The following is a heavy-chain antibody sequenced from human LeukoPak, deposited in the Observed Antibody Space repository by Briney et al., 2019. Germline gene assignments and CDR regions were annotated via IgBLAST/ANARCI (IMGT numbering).Heavy chain of an antibody. D-gene: IGHD2-8*01. CDR3: ARAPNPDFFDD. V-gene: IGHV4-59*01. CDR1: DGSINSYY. J-gene: IGHJ4*02. CDR2: IYYSGST. Sequence: SETLSLTCSVSDGSINSYYWNWIRRPPGKGLEWIGYIYYSGSTNYNPSLKSRVTISVDTSRNQFSLKLSSVTAADTAVYYCARAPNPDFFDDWGQGTLVTVSS.